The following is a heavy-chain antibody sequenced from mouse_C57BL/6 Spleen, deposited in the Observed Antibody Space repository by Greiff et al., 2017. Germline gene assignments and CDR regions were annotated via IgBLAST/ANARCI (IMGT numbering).Heavy chain of an antibody. CDR1: GYTFTDYN. Sequence: VQLQQSGPELVKPGASVKIPCKASGYTFTDYNMDWVKQSHGKSLEWIGDINPNNGGTIYNQKFKGKATLTVDKSSSTAYMELRSLTSEDTAVYYCASRGPIYYDYDGGFAYWGQGTLVTVSA. CDR3: ASRGPIYYDYDGGFAY. J-gene: IGHJ3*01. CDR2: INPNNGGT. V-gene: IGHV1-18*01. D-gene: IGHD2-4*01.